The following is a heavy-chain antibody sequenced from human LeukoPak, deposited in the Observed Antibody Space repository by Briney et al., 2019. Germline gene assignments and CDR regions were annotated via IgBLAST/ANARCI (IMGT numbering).Heavy chain of an antibody. CDR3: ARSHYYDSSGYHLIGFKY. V-gene: IGHV1-18*01. CDR2: ISAYKGNT. D-gene: IGHD3-22*01. J-gene: IGHJ4*02. CDR1: GGTFSSYA. Sequence: ASVKVSCKASGGTFSSYAISWVRQAPGQGLEWMGWISAYKGNTNYAQKLQGRVTMATDTSTSTAYMELRSLRSDDTAVYYCARSHYYDSSGYHLIGFKYWGQGTLVTVSS.